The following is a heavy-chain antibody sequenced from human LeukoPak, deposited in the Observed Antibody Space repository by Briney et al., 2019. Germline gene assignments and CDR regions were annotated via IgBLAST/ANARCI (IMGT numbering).Heavy chain of an antibody. D-gene: IGHD2-15*01. CDR1: GGSISSSSYY. V-gene: IGHV4-39*07. J-gene: IGHJ4*02. Sequence: SETLSLTCTVSGGSISSSSYYWGWIRQPPGKGLEWIGSIYYSGSTYYNPSLKSRVTISVDTSKNQFSLKLSSVTAADTAVYYCALAAAASSFDYWGQGTLLTVSS. CDR3: ALAAAASSFDY. CDR2: IYYSGST.